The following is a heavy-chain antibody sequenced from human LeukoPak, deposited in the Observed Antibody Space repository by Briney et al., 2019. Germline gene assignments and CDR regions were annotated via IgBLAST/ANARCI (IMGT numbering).Heavy chain of an antibody. CDR2: IKQGGSEK. CDR3: ARHRSGGSQDDAFDI. Sequence: GGSLRLSCAASEFTFSTYWMTWVRQAPGKGLEWVADIKQGGSEKYYVDSVKGRFTISRQNAKKSLFLQMNSLRAEDTAVYYCARHRSGGSQDDAFDIWGQGTLVTVSS. CDR1: EFTFSTYW. J-gene: IGHJ3*02. V-gene: IGHV3-7*01. D-gene: IGHD2-15*01.